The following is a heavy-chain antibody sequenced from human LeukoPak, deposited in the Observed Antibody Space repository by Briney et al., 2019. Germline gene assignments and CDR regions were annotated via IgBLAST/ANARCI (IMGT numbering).Heavy chain of an antibody. J-gene: IGHJ4*02. Sequence: PGRSLRLSCAASGFTFSSYAMHWVRQAPGKGLEWVAVISYDGSNKYYADSVKGRFTISRDNSKNTLYLQMNSLRAEDTAVYYCAKGAVEWELLPHYFDYWGQGTLVTVSS. CDR2: ISYDGSNK. V-gene: IGHV3-30*04. CDR3: AKGAVEWELLPHYFDY. CDR1: GFTFSSYA. D-gene: IGHD1-26*01.